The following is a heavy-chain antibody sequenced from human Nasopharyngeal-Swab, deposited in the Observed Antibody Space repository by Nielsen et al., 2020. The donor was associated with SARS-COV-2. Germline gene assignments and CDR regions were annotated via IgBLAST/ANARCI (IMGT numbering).Heavy chain of an antibody. CDR1: GYTFRNYL. J-gene: IGHJ4*02. CDR2: IDTDGSTT. D-gene: IGHD1-26*01. Sequence: GESLKISCVGSGYTFRNYLMHLVRQVPGKGLVWVSRIDTDGSTTNYADSVKGRFRISRDNAKNTLYLQMDSLRGEDTAIYYCTRDIGGRYGYWGQGILVTVSS. V-gene: IGHV3-74*01. CDR3: TRDIGGRYGY.